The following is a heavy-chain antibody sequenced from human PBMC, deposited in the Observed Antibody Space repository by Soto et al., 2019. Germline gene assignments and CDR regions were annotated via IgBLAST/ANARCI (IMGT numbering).Heavy chain of an antibody. V-gene: IGHV3-21*01. Sequence: EVQLVESGGGLVKPGGSLRPSCAASGFTFSSYSMNWVRQAPGKGLEWVSSISSSSSSIYYADSVKGRFTISRDNAKNSLYLQMNSLRAEDTAVYYCAGYCSGGSCYSEADYWGQGTLVTVSS. CDR1: GFTFSSYS. J-gene: IGHJ4*02. D-gene: IGHD2-15*01. CDR2: ISSSSSSI. CDR3: AGYCSGGSCYSEADY.